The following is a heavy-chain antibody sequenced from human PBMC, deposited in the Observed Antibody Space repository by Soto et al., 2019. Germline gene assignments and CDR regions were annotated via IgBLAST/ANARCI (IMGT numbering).Heavy chain of an antibody. CDR2: IYYSGST. J-gene: IGHJ4*02. Sequence: SETLSLTCTVSGGSISSYYWSWIRQPPGKGLEWIGYIYYSGSTNYNPSLKSRVTISVDTSKNQFSLKLTSVTAADTAVYYCATIAVTGTYYFDNWGQGTLVTVSS. CDR3: ATIAVTGTYYFDN. V-gene: IGHV4-59*08. CDR1: GGSISSYY. D-gene: IGHD6-19*01.